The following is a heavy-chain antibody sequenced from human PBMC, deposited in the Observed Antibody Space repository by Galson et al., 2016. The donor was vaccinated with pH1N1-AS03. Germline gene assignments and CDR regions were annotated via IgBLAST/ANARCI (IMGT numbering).Heavy chain of an antibody. CDR2: INQDGSQK. V-gene: IGHV3-7*03. CDR3: ATWLGAY. D-gene: IGHD5-12*01. Sequence: LRLSCAASGFRFSGYLMSWVRQAPGKGLEWVANINQDGSQKYYVDSVKGRFTISRDNARNSLYLQMNSLSAEDTAVYYCATWLGAYWGQGTLVTVSS. J-gene: IGHJ4*02. CDR1: GFRFSGYL.